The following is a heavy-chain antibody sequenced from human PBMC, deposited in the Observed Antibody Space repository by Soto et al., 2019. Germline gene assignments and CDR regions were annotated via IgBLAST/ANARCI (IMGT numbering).Heavy chain of an antibody. D-gene: IGHD6-19*01. CDR1: GGTFSSYA. CDR2: IIPIFGTA. V-gene: IGHV1-69*13. Sequence: GASVKFSCKASGGTFSSYAISWVRQAPGQGLEWMGGIIPIFGTANYAQKFRGRVTITADESTSTAYMELSSLRSEDTAVYYCARGGSSDWQVDLDIWGQGTMETV. CDR3: ARGGSSDWQVDLDI. J-gene: IGHJ3*02.